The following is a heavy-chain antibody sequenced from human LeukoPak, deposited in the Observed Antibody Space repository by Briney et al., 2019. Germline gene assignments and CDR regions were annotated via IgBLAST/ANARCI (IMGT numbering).Heavy chain of an antibody. CDR2: IWYDGNYQ. CDR3: ARDVVRGLNWFDP. Sequence: GGSLRLSCAASGFTFSSYGMHWVRQAPAKGLEWVAVIWYDGNYQYYADSVKGRFTISRDNSKSTLYLEMNSLRVEDTAVYYCARDVVRGLNWFDPWGQGVLVTVSS. J-gene: IGHJ5*02. CDR1: GFTFSSYG. V-gene: IGHV3-33*01. D-gene: IGHD3-10*01.